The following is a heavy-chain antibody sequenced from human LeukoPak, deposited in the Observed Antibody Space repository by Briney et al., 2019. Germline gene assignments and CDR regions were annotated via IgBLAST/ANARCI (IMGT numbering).Heavy chain of an antibody. V-gene: IGHV4-39*01. Sequence: SETLSLTCTVSGDSISSYYWGWIRQPPGKGLEWIGSIYYSGSTYYNPSLKSRVTISVDTSKNQFSLKLSSVTAADTAVYYCASQYSGYDFAGYYYYGMDVWGQGTTVTVSS. D-gene: IGHD5-12*01. CDR2: IYYSGST. J-gene: IGHJ6*02. CDR3: ASQYSGYDFAGYYYYGMDV. CDR1: GDSISSYY.